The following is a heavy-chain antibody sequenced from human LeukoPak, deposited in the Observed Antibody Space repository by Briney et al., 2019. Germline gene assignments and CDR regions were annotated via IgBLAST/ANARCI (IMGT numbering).Heavy chain of an antibody. Sequence: ASVKVSCKPSGYTFTTNYIHWVRQAPGQGLEWMGIINPSSGSTSYAQKFQGRVTVTRDTSTRTVYMELSSLRFEDTAVYYCARASSGAPRFDCWGQGTLVTVSS. CDR1: GYTFTTNY. CDR3: ARASSGAPRFDC. D-gene: IGHD6-19*01. CDR2: INPSSGST. J-gene: IGHJ4*02. V-gene: IGHV1-46*01.